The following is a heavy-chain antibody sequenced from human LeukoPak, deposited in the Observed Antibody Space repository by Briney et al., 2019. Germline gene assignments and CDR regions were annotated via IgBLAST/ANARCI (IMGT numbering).Heavy chain of an antibody. Sequence: GGSLRLSCAASGFTFSTFAMSWVRQDPGRGLEWVSSITGAGDTTFYPESVKGRFTISRDNSKNTLYLQMNSLRVENTALYFCVRDRNYYEALQRSYWGQGTLVTVSS. J-gene: IGHJ4*02. D-gene: IGHD3-3*01. CDR3: VRDRNYYEALQRSY. CDR2: ITGAGDTT. CDR1: GFTFSTFA. V-gene: IGHV3-23*01.